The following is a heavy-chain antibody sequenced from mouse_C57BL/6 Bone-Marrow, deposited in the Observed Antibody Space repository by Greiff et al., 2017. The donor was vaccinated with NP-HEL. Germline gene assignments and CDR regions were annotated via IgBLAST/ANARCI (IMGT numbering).Heavy chain of an antibody. J-gene: IGHJ4*01. V-gene: IGHV1-50*01. CDR1: GYTFTSYW. CDR2: IDPSDSYT. Sequence: QVQLKQPGAELVKPGASVKLSCKASGYTFTSYWMPWVKQRPGQGLEWIGEIDPSDSYTNYNQKFKGKATLTVDTSSSTAYMQLSSLTSEDSAVYYCARDCFSTPYAARDDGGRGTAVTVSS. CDR3: ARDCFSTPYAARDD.